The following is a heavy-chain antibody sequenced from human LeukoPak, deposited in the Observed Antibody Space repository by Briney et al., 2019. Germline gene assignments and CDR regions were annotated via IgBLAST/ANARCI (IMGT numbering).Heavy chain of an antibody. J-gene: IGHJ4*02. CDR1: GFTFSSYW. CDR2: INGDGSST. CDR3: LRGDRRDY. V-gene: IGHV3-74*01. Sequence: GGSLRLSCAASGFTFSSYWMHWVRQAPGKGLVWVSRINGDGSSTAYADSVKGRFTISRDNAKDSLYLQMNSLRVEDTAVYYCLRGDRRDYWGQGTLVTVSS.